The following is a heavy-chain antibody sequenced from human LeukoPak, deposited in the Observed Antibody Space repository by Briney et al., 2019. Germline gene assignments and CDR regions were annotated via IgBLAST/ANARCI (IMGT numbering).Heavy chain of an antibody. Sequence: PGGSLRLSCAASGFTFSTYSMNWVRQAPGKGLEWVSSISSRSTYIYYADSVKGRFTISRDNAENSLYLQMNSLRAEDTAVYYCARDPGTMPQAYWGQGTLVTVSS. J-gene: IGHJ4*02. CDR3: ARDPGTMPQAY. CDR1: GFTFSTYS. D-gene: IGHD2-2*01. V-gene: IGHV3-21*01. CDR2: ISSRSTYI.